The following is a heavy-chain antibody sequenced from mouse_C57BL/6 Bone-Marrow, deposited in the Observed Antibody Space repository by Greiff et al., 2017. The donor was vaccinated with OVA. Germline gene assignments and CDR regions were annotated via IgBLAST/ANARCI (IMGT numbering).Heavy chain of an antibody. CDR2: IWGDVST. V-gene: IGHV2-3*01. Sequence: VQLVESGPGLVAPSQSLSITCTVSGFSLTSYGVSWVRQPPGKGLEWLGVIWGDVSTNYHSALISRLSISKDNSKSQVFLKLNSLQTEDTATYYWASSMTTASNFDVWGTGTTVTVSS. CDR1: GFSLTSYG. D-gene: IGHD1-2*01. J-gene: IGHJ1*03. CDR3: ASSMTTASNFDV.